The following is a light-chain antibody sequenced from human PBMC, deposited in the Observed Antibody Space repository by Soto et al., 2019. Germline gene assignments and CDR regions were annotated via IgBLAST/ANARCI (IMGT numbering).Light chain of an antibody. CDR3: QHRGA. V-gene: IGKV3-20*01. J-gene: IGKJ1*01. CDR2: GAS. CDR1: QSVSSSY. Sequence: EIVLTQSPGTLSLSPGERATLSCRASQSVSSSYLAWYQQKPGQAPRLLIYGASSRATGIPDRFSGSGSGTDFTLTISRLEPEDFAVYYCQHRGACGQGTKVEIK.